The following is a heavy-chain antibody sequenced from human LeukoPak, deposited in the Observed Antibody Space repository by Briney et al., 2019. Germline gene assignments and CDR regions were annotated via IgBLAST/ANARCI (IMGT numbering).Heavy chain of an antibody. J-gene: IGHJ4*02. CDR3: AKDGLQFSEWLPPLGY. CDR1: GFTFSDYY. V-gene: IGHV3-11*01. Sequence: GGSLRLSCAASGFTFSDYYMSWIRQAPGKRLEWVSYISSSGSTIYYADSVKGRFTISRDITKNTLYLQMNSLRAEDTAVYYCAKDGLQFSEWLPPLGYWGQGTLVTVSS. D-gene: IGHD3-3*01. CDR2: ISSSGSTI.